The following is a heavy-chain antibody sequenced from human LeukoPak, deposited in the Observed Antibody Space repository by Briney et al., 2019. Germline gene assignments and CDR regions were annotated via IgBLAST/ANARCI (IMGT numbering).Heavy chain of an antibody. V-gene: IGHV4-34*01. Sequence: SETLSLTCGVNGGSFSGYYWSWIRQPPGKGLEWIGEINHSGSTNYNPSLKSRVTISVDTSKNQLSLKLSSVTAADTAVYYCARQYSSGWYKGYFQYWGQGTLVTVSS. CDR3: ARQYSSGWYKGYFQY. J-gene: IGHJ1*01. CDR2: INHSGST. CDR1: GGSFSGYY. D-gene: IGHD6-19*01.